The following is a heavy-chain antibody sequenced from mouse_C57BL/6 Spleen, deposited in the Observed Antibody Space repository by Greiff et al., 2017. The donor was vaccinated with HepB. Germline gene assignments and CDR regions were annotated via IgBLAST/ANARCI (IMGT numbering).Heavy chain of an antibody. CDR3: ARSAYGNYGFDY. CDR2: IHPNSGST. V-gene: IGHV1-64*01. D-gene: IGHD2-1*01. CDR1: GYTFTSYW. Sequence: QVHVKQSGAELVKPGASVKLSCKASGYTFTSYWMHWVKQRPGQGLEWIGMIHPNSGSTNYNEKFKSKATLTVDKSSSTAYMQLSSLTSEDSAVYYCARSAYGNYGFDYWGQGTTLTVSS. J-gene: IGHJ2*01.